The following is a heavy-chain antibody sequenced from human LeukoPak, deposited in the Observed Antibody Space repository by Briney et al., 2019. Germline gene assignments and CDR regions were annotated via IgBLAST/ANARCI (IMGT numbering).Heavy chain of an antibody. J-gene: IGHJ4*02. CDR1: GYTFTSYG. Sequence: GASAKVSCKASGYTFTSYGISWVRQAPGQGLEWMGWISAYNGNTNYAQKLQGRVTMTTDTSTSTAYMELRSLRSDDTAVYYCARVLGAYCGGDCYSGTWFDYWGQGTLVTVSS. CDR3: ARVLGAYCGGDCYSGTWFDY. D-gene: IGHD2-21*02. CDR2: ISAYNGNT. V-gene: IGHV1-18*01.